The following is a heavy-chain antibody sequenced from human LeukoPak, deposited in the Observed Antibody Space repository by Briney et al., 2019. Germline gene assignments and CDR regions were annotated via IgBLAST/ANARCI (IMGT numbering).Heavy chain of an antibody. Sequence: SETLSLTCTVSGGSISSHFWSWIRQPPGKGLEWIGYIYHSGGTNYDPSLKSRVTISVDTSKTQFSLKLSSVTAADTAVYYCARHFSRGYALNWFDPWGQGTLVTVSS. D-gene: IGHD2-2*01. CDR3: ARHFSRGYALNWFDP. CDR1: GGSISSHF. J-gene: IGHJ5*02. V-gene: IGHV4-59*08. CDR2: IYHSGGT.